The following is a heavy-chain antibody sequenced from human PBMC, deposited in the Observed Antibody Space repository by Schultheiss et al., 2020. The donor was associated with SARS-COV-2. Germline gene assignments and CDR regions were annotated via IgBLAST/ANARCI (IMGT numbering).Heavy chain of an antibody. J-gene: IGHJ2*01. CDR3: AREGYSGSYYAAWYFDL. D-gene: IGHD1-26*01. Sequence: SETLSLTCTVSGGSISSGDYYWSWIRQPPGKGLEWIGYIYYSGSTNYNPSLKSRVTISVDKSKNQFSLKLSSVTAADTAVYYCAREGYSGSYYAAWYFDLWGRGTLVTVSS. CDR1: GGSISSGDYY. CDR2: IYYSGST. V-gene: IGHV4-61*08.